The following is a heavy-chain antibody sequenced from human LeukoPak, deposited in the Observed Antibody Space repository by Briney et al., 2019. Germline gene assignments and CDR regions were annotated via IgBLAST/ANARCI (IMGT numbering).Heavy chain of an antibody. Sequence: GGSLRLSCAASGFTFSSYWMSWVRQAPGKGLEWVSFISSSSSTIYYADSVKGRFTISRDNAKNSLYLQMNSLRAEDTAVYYCARDRGYYFDCWGQGTLVTVSS. D-gene: IGHD2-15*01. J-gene: IGHJ4*02. V-gene: IGHV3-48*01. CDR1: GFTFSSYW. CDR3: ARDRGYYFDC. CDR2: ISSSSSTI.